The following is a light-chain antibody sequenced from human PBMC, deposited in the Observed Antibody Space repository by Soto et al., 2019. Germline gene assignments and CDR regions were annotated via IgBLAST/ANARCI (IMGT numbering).Light chain of an antibody. Sequence: QSALSQPASVSGSPGQSITISCTGTSSDVGGYNYVSWYQQHPGKAPKLMIYEVSKWPSGVSNRFSGSKSGNTASLTISGLQTEDEADYHCSSYTSSSTWVFGGGTQLTVL. CDR2: EVS. CDR3: SSYTSSSTWV. CDR1: SSDVGGYNY. V-gene: IGLV2-14*01. J-gene: IGLJ3*02.